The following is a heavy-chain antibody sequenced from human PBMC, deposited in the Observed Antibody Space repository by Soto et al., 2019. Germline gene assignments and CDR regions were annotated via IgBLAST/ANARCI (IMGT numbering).Heavy chain of an antibody. CDR1: GCTFTSYG. V-gene: IGHV1-18*04. CDR2: ISAYDGNT. D-gene: IGHD2-8*01. CDR3: ARDKVLARGGYYYYGMDV. J-gene: IGHJ6*04. Sequence: GASVKVSCKASGCTFTSYGISWVRQAPVQVLEWMGWISAYDGNTNYAQKLQGRVTMTTDTSTSTAYMELRSLRSDDTAVYYCARDKVLARGGYYYYGMDVWGKGTTLTASS.